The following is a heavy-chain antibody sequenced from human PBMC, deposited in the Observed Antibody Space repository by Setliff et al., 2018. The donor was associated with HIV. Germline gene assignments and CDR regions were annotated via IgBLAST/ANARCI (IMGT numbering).Heavy chain of an antibody. V-gene: IGHV1-18*04. CDR2: ISAYTGNT. D-gene: IGHD6-13*01. J-gene: IGHJ4*02. Sequence: ASVKVSCKASGYTFTDYYMHWVQQAPGQGLEWMGWISAYTGNTNYAQKLQDRVTMTTDTSTSTAYMELRSLRSDDTAVYYCARSNSWYGDYWGQGTLVTVSS. CDR3: ARSNSWYGDY. CDR1: GYTFTDYY.